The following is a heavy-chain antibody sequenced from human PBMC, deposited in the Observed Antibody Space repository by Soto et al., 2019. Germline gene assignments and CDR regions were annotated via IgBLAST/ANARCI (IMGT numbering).Heavy chain of an antibody. J-gene: IGHJ4*01. CDR2: IYSSGST. CDR3: ARRGSGSSFDY. Sequence: SETLSLTCTFSGDSISSSIYYWGWIRQPPGKGLEWIGNIYSSGSTFYNPSLKSRVTISVDTSKNQFSLSLISVTAADTAVYYCARRGSGSSFDYWGQGTLVTVSS. V-gene: IGHV4-39*01. CDR1: GDSISSSIYY. D-gene: IGHD3-10*01.